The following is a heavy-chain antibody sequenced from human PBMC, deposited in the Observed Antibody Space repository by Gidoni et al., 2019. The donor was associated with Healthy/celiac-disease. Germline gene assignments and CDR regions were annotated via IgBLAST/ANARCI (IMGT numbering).Heavy chain of an antibody. D-gene: IGHD4-17*01. CDR1: GGTFSSYA. CDR2: IIPIFGTA. J-gene: IGHJ6*02. Sequence: QVQLVQSGAEVKKPGSSVKVSCKASGGTFSSYAISWVRQAPGQGLEWMGGIIPIFGTANYAQKFQGRITITADESTSTAYMELSSLRSEDTAVYYCARGATTVTTWSYYGMDVWGQGTTVTVSS. V-gene: IGHV1-69*01. CDR3: ARGATTVTTWSYYGMDV.